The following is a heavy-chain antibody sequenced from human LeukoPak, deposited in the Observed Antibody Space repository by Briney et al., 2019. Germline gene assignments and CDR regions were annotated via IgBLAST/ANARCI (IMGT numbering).Heavy chain of an antibody. CDR2: ISYDGSKK. CDR3: ARDGTYYDFWSGYSPYYFDY. D-gene: IGHD3-3*01. Sequence: PGGSLRLSCAASGFTFSTYGMHWVRQAPGKGLDWVAVISYDGSKKYHADSVKGRFTISRDNSKNTLFLQMNSLRSEDTAVYYCARDGTYYDFWSGYSPYYFDYWGQGTLVTVSS. CDR1: GFTFSTYG. V-gene: IGHV3-30*03. J-gene: IGHJ4*02.